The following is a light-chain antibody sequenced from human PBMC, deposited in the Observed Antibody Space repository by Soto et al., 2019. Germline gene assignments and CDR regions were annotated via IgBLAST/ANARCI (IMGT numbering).Light chain of an antibody. Sequence: DIQMTQSPSALTTSVGDRVTITCRASQGISNYLAWYQQKPGKVPKLLIYAASTLQSGVPSRFSGSGSGTDFTLTISSLQPEDVATYYCQKYNSAPQTFGQGTKVDIK. CDR1: QGISNY. J-gene: IGKJ1*01. V-gene: IGKV1-27*01. CDR2: AAS. CDR3: QKYNSAPQT.